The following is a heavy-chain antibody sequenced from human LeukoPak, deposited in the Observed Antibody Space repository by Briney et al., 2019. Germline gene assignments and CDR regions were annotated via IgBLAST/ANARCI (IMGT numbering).Heavy chain of an antibody. CDR2: INNYGDNT. V-gene: IGHV3-23*01. J-gene: IGHJ4*02. CDR1: GFIFSDYA. Sequence: PGGSLRLSCAASGFIFSDYAMSWVRQAPGRGLEWVSTINNYGDNTYYADSVKGRFTISRDRSKNTLYLQMSSLRAEDTAIYYCARESSVFYGCFDYWGQGTLVTVSS. D-gene: IGHD5/OR15-5a*01. CDR3: ARESSVFYGCFDY.